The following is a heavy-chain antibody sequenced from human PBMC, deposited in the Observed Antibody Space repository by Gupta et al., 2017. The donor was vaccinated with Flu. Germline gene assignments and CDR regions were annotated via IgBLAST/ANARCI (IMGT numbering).Heavy chain of an antibody. J-gene: IGHJ6*02. V-gene: IGHV1-69*01. CDR3: ARAGPDSWILYGMDV. Sequence: AQKFQGRVTITADESTSTAYMEVSSLRSEDTAVYYCARAGPDSWILYGMDVWGQGTTVTVSS. D-gene: IGHD1-20*01.